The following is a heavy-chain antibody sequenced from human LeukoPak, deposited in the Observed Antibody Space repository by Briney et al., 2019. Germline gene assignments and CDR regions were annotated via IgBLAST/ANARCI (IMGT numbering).Heavy chain of an antibody. CDR3: ARDAKYYYDSSGYY. J-gene: IGHJ4*02. CDR2: IKEDGSEK. D-gene: IGHD3-22*01. V-gene: IGHV3-7*01. CDR1: GFTFSRYW. Sequence: PGGSLSLSCAVSGFTFSRYWMSWVRQAPGKGREWVANIKEDGSEKLYVDSMKGRFTISRHHAKNSIYLQMNRVRAEDTAVYCCARDAKYYYDSSGYYWGQGTLVTVSS.